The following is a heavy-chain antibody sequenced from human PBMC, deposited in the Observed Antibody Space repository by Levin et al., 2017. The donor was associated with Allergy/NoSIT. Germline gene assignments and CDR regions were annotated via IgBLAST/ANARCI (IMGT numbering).Heavy chain of an antibody. J-gene: IGHJ4*02. Sequence: HPGGSLRLSCAASGFTFSSYAMHWVRQAPGKGLEWVAVISYDGSNKYYADSVKGRFTISRDNSKNTLYLQMNSLRAEDTAVYYCARDSSEAALGCFDYWGQGTLVTVSS. CDR2: ISYDGSNK. CDR1: GFTFSSYA. V-gene: IGHV3-30-3*01. D-gene: IGHD6-25*01. CDR3: ARDSSEAALGCFDY.